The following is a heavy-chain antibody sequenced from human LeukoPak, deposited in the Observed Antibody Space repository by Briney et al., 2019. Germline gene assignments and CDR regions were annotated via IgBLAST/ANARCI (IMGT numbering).Heavy chain of an antibody. CDR2: IYPGDSDT. Sequence: GEFLKISCKGSGYSFTSYWIGWVRQMPGKGLEWMGIIYPGDSDTRYSPSFQGQVTISADKSISTAYLQWSSLKASDTAMYYCARQGYSYRGYYYYMDVWGKGTTVTVSS. D-gene: IGHD5-18*01. CDR1: GYSFTSYW. J-gene: IGHJ6*03. V-gene: IGHV5-51*01. CDR3: ARQGYSYRGYYYYMDV.